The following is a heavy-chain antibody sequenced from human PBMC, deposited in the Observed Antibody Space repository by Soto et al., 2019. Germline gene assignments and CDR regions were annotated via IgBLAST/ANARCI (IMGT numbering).Heavy chain of an antibody. Sequence: GGSLRPSCAVSGFTFSSYAMSCDRQAQREGREWDAAISGRVGSTNYADSVKGRFTISRDNSKNTLYLQMNSLRAEDTAVYYCARASPTDVWGQGTTVNVSS. CDR2: ISGRVGST. J-gene: IGHJ6*02. CDR1: GFTFSSYA. CDR3: ARASPTDV. V-gene: IGHV3-23*01.